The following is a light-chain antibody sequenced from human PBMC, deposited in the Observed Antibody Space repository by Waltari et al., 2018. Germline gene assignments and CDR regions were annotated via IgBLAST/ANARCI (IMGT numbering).Light chain of an antibody. CDR2: DVT. CDR1: SSDVGGYNF. CDR3: SSYTSSSNLV. V-gene: IGLV2-14*03. Sequence: QSALTQPASVSGSPGQSITISCTGTSSDVGGYNFVSWYQQHPGKAPKLMIYDVTNRPSGVSNRFSGSKSGNTASLTISGLQSEDEADYYCSSYTSSSNLVFGGDQADRP. J-gene: IGLJ2*01.